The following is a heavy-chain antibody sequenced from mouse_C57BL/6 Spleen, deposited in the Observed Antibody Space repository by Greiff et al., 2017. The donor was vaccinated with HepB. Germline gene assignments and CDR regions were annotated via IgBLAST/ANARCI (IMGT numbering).Heavy chain of an antibody. CDR2: IYPGSGST. D-gene: IGHD4-1*01. Sequence: QVQLQQPGAELVKPGASVKMSCKASGYTFTSYWITWVQQRPGQGLEWIGDIYPGSGSTNYNEKFKSKATLTVDTSSSTSYMQLSSLTSEDSAVYYCARERTGDCYFDVWGTGTTVTVSS. V-gene: IGHV1-55*01. CDR1: GYTFTSYW. CDR3: ARERTGDCYFDV. J-gene: IGHJ1*03.